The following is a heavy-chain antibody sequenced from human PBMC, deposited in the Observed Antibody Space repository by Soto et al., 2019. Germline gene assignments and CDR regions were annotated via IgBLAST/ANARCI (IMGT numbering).Heavy chain of an antibody. Sequence: QVQLVESGGGVVQPGRSLRLSCAASGFTFSSYAMHWVRQAPGKGLEWVAVISYDGSNKYYADSVKGRFTISRDNSKNTLYLQMNSLRAEDTAVYYCARDVESATERMYSSVDTPFTLWGQGTLVTVSS. CDR1: GFTFSSYA. CDR2: ISYDGSNK. D-gene: IGHD6-19*01. V-gene: IGHV3-30-3*01. CDR3: ARDVESATERMYSSVDTPFTL. J-gene: IGHJ4*02.